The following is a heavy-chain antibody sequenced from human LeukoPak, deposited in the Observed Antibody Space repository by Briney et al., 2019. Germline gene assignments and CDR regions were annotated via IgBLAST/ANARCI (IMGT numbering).Heavy chain of an antibody. CDR3: ARQTMGYQLLWKKYYYYYMDV. CDR1: GGSISSNNYY. D-gene: IGHD2-2*01. CDR2: IYYTGNT. V-gene: IGHV4-39*01. Sequence: PSETLSLTCTVTGGSISSNNYYWGWIRQPPGKGLEWIGSIYYTGNTYYNPSLKSRVTISVDTSKTQFSLKLSSVTAADTAVYYCARQTMGYQLLWKKYYYYYMDVWGKGTTVTVSS. J-gene: IGHJ6*03.